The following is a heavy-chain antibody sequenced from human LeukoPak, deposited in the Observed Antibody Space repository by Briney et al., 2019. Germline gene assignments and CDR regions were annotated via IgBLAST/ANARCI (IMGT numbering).Heavy chain of an antibody. CDR2: FDPEDGGT. CDR3: ATVEGAPVTSYGMDV. D-gene: IGHD4-11*01. Sequence: ASVKVSCKVSGYTLTELSMHWVRQAPGKGLEWMGGFDPEDGGTIYAQKFQGRVTMTEDTSTDTAYMELSSLRSEDTAVYYCATVEGAPVTSYGMDVWGQGTTVTVSS. V-gene: IGHV1-24*01. J-gene: IGHJ6*02. CDR1: GYTLTELS.